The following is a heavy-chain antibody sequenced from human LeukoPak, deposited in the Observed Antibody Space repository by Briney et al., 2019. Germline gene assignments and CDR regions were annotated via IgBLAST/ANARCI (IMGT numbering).Heavy chain of an antibody. CDR1: GYTLTSYG. CDR3: AGVKGNSEIQPFDY. Sequence: ASVKVSCKASGYTLTSYGISWVRQAPGQGLEWMGWISAYNGNTNYAQKFQGRVTMTRDTSTSTVYMELSSLRSEDTAVFYCAGVKGNSEIQPFDYWGQGTLVTVSS. CDR2: ISAYNGNT. D-gene: IGHD5-18*01. J-gene: IGHJ4*02. V-gene: IGHV1-18*01.